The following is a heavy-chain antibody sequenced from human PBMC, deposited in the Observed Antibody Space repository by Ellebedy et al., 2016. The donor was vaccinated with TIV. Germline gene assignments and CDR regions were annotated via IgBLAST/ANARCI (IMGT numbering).Heavy chain of an antibody. V-gene: IGHV3-7*01. D-gene: IGHD2-8*01. J-gene: IGHJ6*02. CDR2: IKHDGSEK. CDR3: ARDRRRDTGMVNYYYYGMDV. CDR1: GFTFSSYW. Sequence: PGGSLRLSCAASGFTFSSYWMSWVRQAPGKGLEWVANIKHDGSEKYFVDSVKGRFTISRDNAKNSVYLQMNSLRADDTAVFYCARDRRRDTGMVNYYYYGMDVWGQGTTVTVSS.